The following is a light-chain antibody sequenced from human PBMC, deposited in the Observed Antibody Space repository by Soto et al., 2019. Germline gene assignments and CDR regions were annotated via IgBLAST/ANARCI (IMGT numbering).Light chain of an antibody. J-gene: IGKJ1*01. CDR2: LGS. V-gene: IGKV2-28*01. Sequence: DIVMTQSPLSLPVTPGEPASISCRSSQSLLHSNGYNYLGWYLQKPGQSPQLLIYLGSNRASGVPDRFSGSGSGTDFTLKISRVEAEDVGVYYCMQALQTSWTFGQGTKVDIK. CDR3: MQALQTSWT. CDR1: QSLLHSNGYNY.